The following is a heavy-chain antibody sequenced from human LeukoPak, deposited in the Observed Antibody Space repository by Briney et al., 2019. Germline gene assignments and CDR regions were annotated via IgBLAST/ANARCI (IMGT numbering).Heavy chain of an antibody. CDR2: IGIDSGNT. CDR1: GFTLSDYS. D-gene: IGHD5-24*01. Sequence: GGSLTLSCAASGFTLSDYSMNWVRQAPGKGLEWISYIGIDSGNTNYADSVKGRFTISGDKAKNSLYLQMNSLRVEDTAVYYCARDYKYAFDNWGQGTLVTVSS. J-gene: IGHJ4*02. CDR3: ARDYKYAFDN. V-gene: IGHV3-48*01.